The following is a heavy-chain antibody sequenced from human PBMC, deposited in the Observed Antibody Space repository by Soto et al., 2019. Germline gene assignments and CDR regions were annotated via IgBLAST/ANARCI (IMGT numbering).Heavy chain of an antibody. CDR2: IYYSAST. Sequence: PSETLSLTCTVSGGSINDFYWSWIRQPPGKGLEWIGYIYYSASTDYNPSLKIRVTISVDPSKTQFSLNLRSVNTADTAVYYCARLGGVAARTFDSWGQGTLVTVSS. V-gene: IGHV4-59*01. D-gene: IGHD6-6*01. CDR1: GGSINDFY. CDR3: ARLGGVAARTFDS. J-gene: IGHJ4*02.